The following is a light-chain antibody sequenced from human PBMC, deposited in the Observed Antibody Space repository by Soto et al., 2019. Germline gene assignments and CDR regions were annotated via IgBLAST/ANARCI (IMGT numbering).Light chain of an antibody. V-gene: IGKV3-15*01. CDR2: GAS. CDR1: ESVSSS. Sequence: EIVMTQSPATLSVSPGERATLSCRASESVSSSLAWYQQTPGQAPRLLIYGASTRATGIPARFSGSGSGTEFALTISSLQAEDFAVYYCQQYNDWPRSFGPGTKVDI. J-gene: IGKJ3*01. CDR3: QQYNDWPRS.